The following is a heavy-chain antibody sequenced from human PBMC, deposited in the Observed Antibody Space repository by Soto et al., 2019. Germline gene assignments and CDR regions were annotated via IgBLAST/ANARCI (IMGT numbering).Heavy chain of an antibody. CDR3: AKANSGDDDEFDY. CDR1: GYTFTGCY. J-gene: IGHJ4*02. D-gene: IGHD5-12*01. Sequence: ASVEVCCKASGYTFTGCYMHWVRRAPGQGLEWMGWINPKSGGTDYAQKFQGRVTMTRDTSSSSAYMELSSLRSDDTAVYYCAKANSGDDDEFDYWGQGTQVTVSS. V-gene: IGHV1-2*02. CDR2: INPKSGGT.